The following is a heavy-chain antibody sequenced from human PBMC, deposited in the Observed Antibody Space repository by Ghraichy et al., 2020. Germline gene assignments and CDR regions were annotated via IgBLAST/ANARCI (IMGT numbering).Heavy chain of an antibody. V-gene: IGHV3-7*01. CDR1: GFTFNTYS. CDR3: AREGTRVGPTRSASDY. Sequence: LSLTCAASGFTFNTYSMKWVRRAPGKRLEWVANIKEDGNEAYYVDSVKGRFTISRDNAKNFLFLEMTDLRVDDTAVYYCAREGTRVGPTRSASDYWGQGILVTVSS. J-gene: IGHJ4*02. D-gene: IGHD1-26*01. CDR2: IKEDGNEA.